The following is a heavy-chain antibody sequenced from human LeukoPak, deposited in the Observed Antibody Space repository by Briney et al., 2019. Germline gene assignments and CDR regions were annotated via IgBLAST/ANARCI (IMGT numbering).Heavy chain of an antibody. D-gene: IGHD3-22*01. CDR1: GFTFSSHG. CDR3: AKEVYYYDSSGYLDY. Sequence: WGSLTLTCAASGFTFSSHGISWGRQAPGQGLDWVAIISYDGSNKYYADSVKGRFTISRDNSKNTLYLQMKGLIAEDTAVDYCAKEVYYYDSSGYLDYWGQGTLVTVSS. CDR2: ISYDGSNK. J-gene: IGHJ4*02. V-gene: IGHV3-30*18.